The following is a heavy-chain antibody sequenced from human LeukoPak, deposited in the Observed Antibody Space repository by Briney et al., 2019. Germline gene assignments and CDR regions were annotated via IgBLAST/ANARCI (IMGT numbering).Heavy chain of an antibody. D-gene: IGHD3-22*01. CDR3: ARESKEYYYDSSGSFDY. CDR1: GFTFSGYW. V-gene: IGHV3-74*01. CDR2: INSDGSST. J-gene: IGHJ4*02. Sequence: GGSLRLSCAASGFTFSGYWMHWVRQAPGKGLVWVSRINSDGSSTSYADSVKGRFTTSRDNAKNTLYLQMNSLRAEDTAVYYCARESKEYYYDSSGSFDYWGQGTLVTVSS.